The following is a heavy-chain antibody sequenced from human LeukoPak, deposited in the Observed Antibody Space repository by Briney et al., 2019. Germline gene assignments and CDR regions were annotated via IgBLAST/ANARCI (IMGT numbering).Heavy chain of an antibody. J-gene: IGHJ4*02. CDR2: ISAYNGNT. CDR1: GYTFTSYG. Sequence: GASVKVSCKASGYTFTSYGISWVRQAPGQGLEWMGWISAYNGNTNYEQKLQGRVTMTTDTSTSTAYMELRSLRSDDTAVDYCARRDYYDSSPLYYFDYWGQGTLVTVSS. D-gene: IGHD3-22*01. V-gene: IGHV1-18*01. CDR3: ARRDYYDSSPLYYFDY.